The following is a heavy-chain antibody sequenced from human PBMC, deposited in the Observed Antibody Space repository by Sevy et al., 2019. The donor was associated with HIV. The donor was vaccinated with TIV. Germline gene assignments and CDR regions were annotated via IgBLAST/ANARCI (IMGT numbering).Heavy chain of an antibody. Sequence: SETLSLTCTVSGGSTSSYYWTWIRQPPGKGLEWIGYIYCSGATTYNPSLKSRVTISIDTSKNQFSLKLSSVTAADTAVYYCARGIASSRTMAGNYWGQGTLVTVSS. CDR3: ARGIASSRTMAGNY. CDR2: IYCSGAT. D-gene: IGHD6-19*01. V-gene: IGHV4-59*01. CDR1: GGSTSSYY. J-gene: IGHJ4*02.